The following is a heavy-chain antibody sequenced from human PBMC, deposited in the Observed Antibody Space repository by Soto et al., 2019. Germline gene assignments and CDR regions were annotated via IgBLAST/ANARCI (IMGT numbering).Heavy chain of an antibody. V-gene: IGHV4-31*03. J-gene: IGHJ3*02. CDR3: ARGLAARHAFDI. CDR2: IYYSGST. D-gene: IGHD6-6*01. Sequence: PSQTLSLTCTVSGGSISNGGYYWSWIRQHPGKGLEWIGYIYYSGSTYYNPSLKSRVTISVDTSKNQFSLKLSSVTAADTAVYYCARGLAARHAFDIWGQGTMVTVSS. CDR1: GGSISNGGYY.